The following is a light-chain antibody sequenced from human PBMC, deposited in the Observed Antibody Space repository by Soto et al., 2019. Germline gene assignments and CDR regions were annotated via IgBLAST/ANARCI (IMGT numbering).Light chain of an antibody. V-gene: IGLV2-11*01. J-gene: IGLJ1*01. CDR3: CSYAGSYTWV. CDR2: DVS. CDR1: SSDVGGYNF. Sequence: QSALTQPRSVSGSPGQSVTISCTGTSSDVGGYNFVSWHQQHPGKAPKLMIYDVSKRPSAVPDRFSGSKSGNTASLTISGLQAEDEADYYCCSYAGSYTWVFGTGTKLTVL.